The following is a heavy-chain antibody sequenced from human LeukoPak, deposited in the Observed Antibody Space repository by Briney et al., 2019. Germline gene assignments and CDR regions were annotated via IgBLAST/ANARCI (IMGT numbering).Heavy chain of an antibody. D-gene: IGHD1-26*01. CDR2: LNDASNLI. V-gene: IGHV3-23*01. CDR1: GFPFSTNA. J-gene: IGHJ4*02. CDR3: VKDSGILPAWYFYN. Sequence: GGSLRLSCAASGFPFSTNAMTWVRQAPGKGLEWVSTLNDASNLIYYADSVKGRFTISRDNSKNTVYLKMNSLRVDDTATYYCVKDSGILPAWYFYNWGQGTLVTVSS.